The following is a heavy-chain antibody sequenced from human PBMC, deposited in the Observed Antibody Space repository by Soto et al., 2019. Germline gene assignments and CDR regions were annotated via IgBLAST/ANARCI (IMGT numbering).Heavy chain of an antibody. D-gene: IGHD3-22*01. V-gene: IGHV5-51*01. CDR3: ARHRSTYYYDSSGVNDI. J-gene: IGHJ3*02. Sequence: GESLKISCKGSGYSFTSYWIGWVRQMPGKGLEWMGIIYPGDSDTRYSPSFQGQVTISADKSISTAYLQWSSLKASDTAMYYCARHRSTYYYDSSGVNDIWGQGTMVTVSS. CDR1: GYSFTSYW. CDR2: IYPGDSDT.